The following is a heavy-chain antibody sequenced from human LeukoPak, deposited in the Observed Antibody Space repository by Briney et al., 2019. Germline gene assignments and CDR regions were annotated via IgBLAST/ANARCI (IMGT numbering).Heavy chain of an antibody. CDR3: ARSAVAGTGAFDI. J-gene: IGHJ3*02. CDR2: INPSGGST. V-gene: IGHV1-46*01. D-gene: IGHD6-19*01. Sequence: GASVKVSCKASGYTFTDYYIHWVRQAPGQGLEWMGIINPSGGSTSYAQKFQGRVTMTRDTSTSTVYMELSSLRSEDTAVYYCARSAVAGTGAFDIWGQGTMVTVSS. CDR1: GYTFTDYY.